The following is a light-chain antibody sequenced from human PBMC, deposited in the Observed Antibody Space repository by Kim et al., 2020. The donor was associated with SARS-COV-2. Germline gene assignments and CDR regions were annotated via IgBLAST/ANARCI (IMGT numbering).Light chain of an antibody. J-gene: IGLJ2*01. CDR1: NLGNKY. CDR3: QAWSGSTAV. Sequence: SYELTQPPSVSVSLGQTASITCSGDNLGNKYACWYQQKPGQSPVLVIYRGNKRPSGIPERFSGSDSGNTATLIISRTQAVDEADYYCQAWSGSTAVFGGG. V-gene: IGLV3-1*01. CDR2: RGN.